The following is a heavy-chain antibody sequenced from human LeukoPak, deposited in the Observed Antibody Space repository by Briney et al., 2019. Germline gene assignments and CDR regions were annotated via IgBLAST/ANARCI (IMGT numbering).Heavy chain of an antibody. J-gene: IGHJ3*02. CDR3: ARLYRATDAFDI. CDR1: GGSISSYY. Sequence: SETLSLTCTVSGGSISSYYWSWIRQPPGKGLEWIGYIYYSGSTNYNPSLKSRVTISVDTSKNQFSLRLSSVTAADTAVYYCARLYRATDAFDIWGQGTMVTVSS. CDR2: IYYSGST. V-gene: IGHV4-59*08. D-gene: IGHD1-26*01.